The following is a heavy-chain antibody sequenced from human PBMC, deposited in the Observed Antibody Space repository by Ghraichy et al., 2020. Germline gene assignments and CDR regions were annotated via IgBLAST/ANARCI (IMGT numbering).Heavy chain of an antibody. CDR2: ISGSGGST. CDR1: GFTFSSYA. J-gene: IGHJ2*01. V-gene: IGHV3-23*01. CDR3: AKSPRGPLGLRGYFDL. Sequence: GGSLRLSCAASGFTFSSYAMSWVRQAPGKGLEWVSAISGSGGSTYYADSVKGRFTISRDNSKNTLYLQMNSLRAEDTAVYYCAKSPRGPLGLRGYFDLWGRGTLVTVSS. D-gene: IGHD2-8*01.